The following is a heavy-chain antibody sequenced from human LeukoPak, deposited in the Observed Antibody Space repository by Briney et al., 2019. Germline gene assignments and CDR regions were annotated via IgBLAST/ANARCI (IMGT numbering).Heavy chain of an antibody. D-gene: IGHD6-13*01. Sequence: SGGSLRLSCAASGFTFSSYAMSWVRQAPGKGLEWVSAISGSGGSTYYADSVKGRFTISRDNSKNTLYLQMNSLRAEDTAVYYRAKVPGIAAAGFYFDYWGQGTLVTVSS. V-gene: IGHV3-23*01. J-gene: IGHJ4*02. CDR2: ISGSGGST. CDR1: GFTFSSYA. CDR3: AKVPGIAAAGFYFDY.